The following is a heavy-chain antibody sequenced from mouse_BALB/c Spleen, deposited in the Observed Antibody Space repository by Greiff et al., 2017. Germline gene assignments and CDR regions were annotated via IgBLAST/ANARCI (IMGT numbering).Heavy chain of an antibody. V-gene: IGHV5-17*02. CDR2: ISSGSSTI. D-gene: IGHD4-1*01. J-gene: IGHJ3*01. Sequence: EVKVVESGGGLVKPGGSLKLSCAASGFTFSSFGMHWVRQAPEKGLEWVAYISSGSSTIYYADTVKGRFTISRDNPKNTLFLQMTSLRSEDTAMYYCARGTGFSWFAYWGQGTLVTVSA. CDR1: GFTFSSFG. CDR3: ARGTGFSWFAY.